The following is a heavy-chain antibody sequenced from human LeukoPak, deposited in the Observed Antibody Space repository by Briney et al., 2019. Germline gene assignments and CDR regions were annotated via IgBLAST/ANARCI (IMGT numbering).Heavy chain of an antibody. CDR2: INHSGST. CDR3: ARERYCSGGSCYSKNWFDP. Sequence: PSETLPLTCAVYGGSFSGYYWSWLRQPPGKGLEWIGEINHSGSTNYNPSLKSRVTISVDTSKNQFSLKLSSVTAADTAVYYCARERYCSGGSCYSKNWFDPWGQGTLVTVSS. D-gene: IGHD2-15*01. CDR1: GGSFSGYY. J-gene: IGHJ5*02. V-gene: IGHV4-34*01.